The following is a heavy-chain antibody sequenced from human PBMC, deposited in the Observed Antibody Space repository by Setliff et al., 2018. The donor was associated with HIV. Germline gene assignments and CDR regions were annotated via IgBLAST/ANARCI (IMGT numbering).Heavy chain of an antibody. CDR3: ARDEVIEVAGDFDN. J-gene: IGHJ4*02. Sequence: ASVKVSCKASGYSFTGYYMHWVRQAPGQGLEWMGRINPNSGGTNYAQKFQGRVTMTRDTSTSTAYMELSRLRSDDTAVYYCARDEVIEVAGDFDNWGQGTLVTVSS. V-gene: IGHV1-2*06. D-gene: IGHD6-19*01. CDR2: INPNSGGT. CDR1: GYSFTGYY.